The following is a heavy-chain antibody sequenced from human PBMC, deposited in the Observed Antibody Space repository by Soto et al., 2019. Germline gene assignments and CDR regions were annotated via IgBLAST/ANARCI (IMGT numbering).Heavy chain of an antibody. CDR3: ARDLWGYCGTDCYPLDV. D-gene: IGHD2-21*02. CDR2: INHSGST. J-gene: IGHJ6*02. Sequence: TLSLTCAVYGGSFSGYYWSWIRQPPGKGLEWIGEINHSGSTVYNPSFKSRVTISVDTSKNQFSLKLNSVTAADTAVYYCARDLWGYCGTDCYPLDVWGQGTTVTVSS. V-gene: IGHV4-34*01. CDR1: GGSFSGYY.